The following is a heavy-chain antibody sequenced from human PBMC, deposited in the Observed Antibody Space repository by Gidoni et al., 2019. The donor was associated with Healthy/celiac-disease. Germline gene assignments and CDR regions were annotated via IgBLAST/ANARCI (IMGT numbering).Heavy chain of an antibody. CDR3: AVTIFGVVISDY. Sequence: QVQLQQWGAGLLKPSETLALTCPVHGGSFSGYYWSWIRQPPGKGLEWIGEINHSGSTNYNPSLKSRVTISVDTSKNQFSLKLSSVTAADTAVYYCAVTIFGVVISDYWGQGTLVTVSS. CDR1: GGSFSGYY. V-gene: IGHV4-34*01. J-gene: IGHJ4*02. CDR2: INHSGST. D-gene: IGHD3-3*01.